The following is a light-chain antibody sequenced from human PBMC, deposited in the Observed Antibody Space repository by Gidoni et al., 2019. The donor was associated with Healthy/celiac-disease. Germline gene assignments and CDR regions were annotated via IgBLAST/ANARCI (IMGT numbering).Light chain of an antibody. V-gene: IGLV2-14*01. J-gene: IGLJ2*01. CDR2: EVS. CDR3: SSYTSSSTPVV. Sequence: QPALTHPVPVPGSPGQSIPISCTGTSSDVGGDNYSSCYQQHPGKAPNPMIYEVSNRPSGVSNRFSGSKSGNTASLTISGLQAEDEADYYCSSYTSSSTPVVFGGGTKLTVL. CDR1: SSDVGGDNY.